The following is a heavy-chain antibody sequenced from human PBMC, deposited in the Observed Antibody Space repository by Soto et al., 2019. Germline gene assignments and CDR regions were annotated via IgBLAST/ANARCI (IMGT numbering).Heavy chain of an antibody. CDR3: ARDLTIVPATHPRLENYGMDV. CDR2: ISPYNGHT. D-gene: IGHD2-2*01. CDR1: GYSFTSYG. V-gene: IGHV1-18*01. Sequence: QVQLVQSAGEVKKPGASVKVSCKGSGYSFTSYGISWVRRAPGQGLEWMGWISPYNGHTQFVQRFQGRVTTPTDTSTKTAYMELRNLRSDDPAHYYCARDLTIVPATHPRLENYGMDVWGQGTTVIVSS. J-gene: IGHJ6*02.